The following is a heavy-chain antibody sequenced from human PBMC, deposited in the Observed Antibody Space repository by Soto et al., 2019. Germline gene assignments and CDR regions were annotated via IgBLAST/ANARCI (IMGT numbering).Heavy chain of an antibody. Sequence: QVQLVQSGAEVKKPGASVKVSCKASGYTFTSYDISWVRQAPGQGLAWMGWISTYNGNTNYAQKLQGRVTMTTDTSTSTAYMELRSLRSDDTAVYYCARGFRVAANRWWFDPWGQGTLGTVSS. CDR3: ARGFRVAANRWWFDP. CDR1: GYTFTSYD. J-gene: IGHJ5*02. D-gene: IGHD2-15*01. V-gene: IGHV1-18*01. CDR2: ISTYNGNT.